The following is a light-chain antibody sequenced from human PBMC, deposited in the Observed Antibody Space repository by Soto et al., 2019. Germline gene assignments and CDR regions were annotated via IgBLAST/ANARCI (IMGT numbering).Light chain of an antibody. V-gene: IGKV3-20*01. CDR2: GAS. J-gene: IGKJ2*01. CDR1: QTVSSTY. Sequence: EIVLTQSPGTLSLSPGEGATLSCRASQTVSSTYLAWYQQKPGRAPSLLIHGASTRAAGIPDRFSASGSGTHFTLTINRLEPEDFAVYFCQQFGTSPYTFGRGTTVEIK. CDR3: QQFGTSPYT.